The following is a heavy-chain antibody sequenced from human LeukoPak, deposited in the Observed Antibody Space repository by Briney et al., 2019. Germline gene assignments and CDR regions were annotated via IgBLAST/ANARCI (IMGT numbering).Heavy chain of an antibody. CDR1: GGSFSGYY. CDR2: IYYSGST. CDR3: ARDAYSSGWYKGRFYGMDV. V-gene: IGHV4-59*01. D-gene: IGHD6-19*01. J-gene: IGHJ6*02. Sequence: SETLSLTCAVYGGSFSGYYWSWIRQPPGKGLGWMGYIYYSGSTNYDPSLKSRVTISVDTSKNQFSLKLSSVTAADTAVYYCARDAYSSGWYKGRFYGMDVWGQGTTVTVSS.